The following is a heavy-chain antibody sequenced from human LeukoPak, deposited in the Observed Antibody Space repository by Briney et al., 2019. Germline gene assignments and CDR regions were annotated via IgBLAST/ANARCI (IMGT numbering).Heavy chain of an antibody. Sequence: GGSLRLSCAVSGFSFDTYWMTWVRQAPGKGLEWVANIKPDGSEKYYVDSLKGRFTISRDNARNSLYLQMNSLRAEDAAVYYCARHPYGVLDYWGQGTLVTVSS. J-gene: IGHJ4*02. V-gene: IGHV3-7*01. CDR3: ARHPYGVLDY. CDR1: GFSFDTYW. CDR2: IKPDGSEK. D-gene: IGHD4-17*01.